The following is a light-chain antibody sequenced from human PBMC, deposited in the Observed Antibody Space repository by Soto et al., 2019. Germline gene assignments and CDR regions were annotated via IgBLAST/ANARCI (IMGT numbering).Light chain of an antibody. J-gene: IGKJ1*01. CDR3: QQYNGLPTWT. V-gene: IGKV1-5*03. Sequence: DLQMPQSPSTLSASVGDRVTITCRASQNRNTWLAWYQQKPGTAPKPLIYKASTLESGVPSRFSGNGSGTDFTLTISSLQPDDSATYYCQQYNGLPTWTFGQGTKVE. CDR2: KAS. CDR1: QNRNTW.